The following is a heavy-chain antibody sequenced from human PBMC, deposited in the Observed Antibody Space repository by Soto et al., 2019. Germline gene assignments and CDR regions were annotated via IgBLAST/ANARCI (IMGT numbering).Heavy chain of an antibody. CDR1: GFSFSSYA. J-gene: IGHJ6*02. CDR2: ISGSDSST. D-gene: IGHD6-6*01. V-gene: IGHV3-23*01. CDR3: ARVLCGSSSCHYYFYGMDV. Sequence: EVQLLESGGGLVQPGGSLRLSCAASGFSFSSYAMNWVRQAPGKGLECVSVISGSDSSTYYADSVEGRFTISRDNSKNTLYLQMNSLSAEDTAVYYCARVLCGSSSCHYYFYGMDVWGQGTTVTVSS.